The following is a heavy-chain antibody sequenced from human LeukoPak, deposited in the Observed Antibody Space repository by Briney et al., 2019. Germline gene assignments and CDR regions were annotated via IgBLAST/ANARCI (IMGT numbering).Heavy chain of an antibody. D-gene: IGHD3-10*01. V-gene: IGHV3-30-3*01. Sequence: GRSLRLSSAASGFTFSSYAMHWVRQAPGKGLEWVAVISYDGSNKYYADSVKGRFTISRDNSKNTLYLQMNSLRAEDTAVYYCARASGLKDWGQGTLVTVSS. CDR3: ARASGLKD. J-gene: IGHJ4*02. CDR1: GFTFSSYA. CDR2: ISYDGSNK.